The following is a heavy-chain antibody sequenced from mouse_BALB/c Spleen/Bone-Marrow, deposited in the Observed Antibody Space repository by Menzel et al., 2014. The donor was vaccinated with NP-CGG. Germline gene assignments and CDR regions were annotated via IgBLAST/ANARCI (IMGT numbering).Heavy chain of an antibody. J-gene: IGHJ4*01. CDR1: GFSLTSYG. D-gene: IGHD2-12*01. CDR2: IWRGGST. Sequence: VKLMESGPGLVQPSQSLSIPFTVSGFSLTSYGVHWVRQSPGKGLEWLGVIWRGGSTDYNAAFMSRLSITKDNSKSQVFFKMNSRQADDTAIYYCAKAIRQGYYYAMDYWGQGTSVTVSS. V-gene: IGHV2-5*01. CDR3: AKAIRQGYYYAMDY.